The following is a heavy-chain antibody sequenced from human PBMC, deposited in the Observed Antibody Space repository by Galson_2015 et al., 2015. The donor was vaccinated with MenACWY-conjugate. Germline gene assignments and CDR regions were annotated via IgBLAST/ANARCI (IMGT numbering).Heavy chain of an antibody. D-gene: IGHD4/OR15-4a*01. CDR2: IRSSSSNI. CDR3: ASGMNYRDAGCLDY. V-gene: IGHV3-48*04. J-gene: IGHJ4*02. Sequence: SLRLSCAASGLTSSRYGMNWVRQAPGKGLEWVSYIRSSSSNIYYADSVRGRFTISRDNSKNSLYLQMDSLRAEYSAIYYCASGMNYRDAGCLDYWGQGTLVTVSS. CDR1: GLTSSRYG.